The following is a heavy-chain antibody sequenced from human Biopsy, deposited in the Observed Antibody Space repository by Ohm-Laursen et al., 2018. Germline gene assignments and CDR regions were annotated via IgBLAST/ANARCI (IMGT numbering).Heavy chain of an antibody. CDR1: GGSIRNNNYY. D-gene: IGHD3-22*01. V-gene: IGHV4-39*01. J-gene: IGHJ5*02. CDR3: ARDYDTSGYYYVS. CDR2: IFYCGST. Sequence: PPGTLSLTCPVSGGSIRNNNYYWGWIRQPPGKGLEWIGRIFYCGSTPYKLSLKSRVNISVDTSKNQFSLKQNSVTAADTAVYYCARDYDTSGYYYVSWGQGTLVTVSS.